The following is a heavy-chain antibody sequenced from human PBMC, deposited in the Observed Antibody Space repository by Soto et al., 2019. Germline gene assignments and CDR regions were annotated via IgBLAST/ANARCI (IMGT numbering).Heavy chain of an antibody. CDR1: GFTFSSYW. CDR3: ARATAIGNCFDP. J-gene: IGHJ5*02. V-gene: IGHV3-7*01. D-gene: IGHD3-22*01. Sequence: PGGSLRLSCAASGFTFSSYWMSWVRQAPEKGLEWVANIKQDGNDLYFVDSVKGRFTISRDNANDSLYLQMNSLRAEDTAVYYCARATAIGNCFDPWGQGTQVTVSS. CDR2: IKQDGNDL.